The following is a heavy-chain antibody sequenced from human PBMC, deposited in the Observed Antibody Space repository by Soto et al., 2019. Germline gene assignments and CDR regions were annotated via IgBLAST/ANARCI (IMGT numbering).Heavy chain of an antibody. V-gene: IGHV4-30-4*01. CDR1: GGSISSGDYY. D-gene: IGHD2-15*01. Sequence: SETLSLTCTVSGGSISSGDYYWSWIRQPPGKGLEWIGYIYYSGSTYYNPSLKSRVTISVDTSKNQFSLKLSSVTAADTAVYYCARGSGCGSSWVLPEWYAPWCQAILLTVS. CDR2: IYYSGST. CDR3: ARGSGCGSSWVLPEWYAP. J-gene: IGHJ5*02.